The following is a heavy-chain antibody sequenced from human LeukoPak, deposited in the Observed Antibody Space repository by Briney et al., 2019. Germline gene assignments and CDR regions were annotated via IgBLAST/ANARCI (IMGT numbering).Heavy chain of an antibody. CDR3: ARDSPITMIVVVLGALDI. Sequence: SETLSLTCTVSGGSISSSSYYWGWIRQPPGKGLEWIGSIYYSGSTYYNPSLKSRVTISVDKSKNQFSLKLSSVTVADTAVYYCARDSPITMIVVVLGALDIWGQGTMVTVSS. CDR1: GGSISSSSYY. CDR2: IYYSGST. J-gene: IGHJ3*02. D-gene: IGHD3-22*01. V-gene: IGHV4-39*07.